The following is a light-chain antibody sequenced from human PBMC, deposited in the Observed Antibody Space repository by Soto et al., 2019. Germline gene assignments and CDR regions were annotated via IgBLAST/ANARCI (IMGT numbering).Light chain of an antibody. Sequence: EIVMTQFPATLSVSPGERVTLSCRASQSFTSNLALYQQKPGHAPRLLIYGVSTRATDIPDRFSGSGSGTDFNLTISSLQSEALAVYYCQQYNNWPRTFGQGTRREIK. V-gene: IGKV3-15*01. CDR3: QQYNNWPRT. CDR2: GVS. J-gene: IGKJ5*01. CDR1: QSFTSN.